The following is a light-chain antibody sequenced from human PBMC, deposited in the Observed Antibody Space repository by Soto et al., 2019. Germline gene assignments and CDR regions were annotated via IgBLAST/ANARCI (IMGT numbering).Light chain of an antibody. CDR2: DNN. CDR1: SSNIGNNY. J-gene: IGLJ1*01. V-gene: IGLV1-51*01. CDR3: GKWDSSLSAGV. Sequence: QSVLTQPPSVSAAPGQKVTISCSGSSSNIGNNYVSWYQQLPGTAPKLLIYDNNKRPSGIPDRFSGSKSGTSATLGITGLQTGDEADYYCGKWDSSLSAGVFGTGTKLTVL.